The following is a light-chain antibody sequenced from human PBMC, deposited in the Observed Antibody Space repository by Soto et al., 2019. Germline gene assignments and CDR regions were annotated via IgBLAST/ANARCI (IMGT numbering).Light chain of an antibody. V-gene: IGKV3-20*01. CDR2: GAS. J-gene: IGKJ5*01. CDR3: QQYAGPPTT. Sequence: EIVLTQSPATLSLSPGGRATLSCGASQSVSSSYLAWCQQKPGQAPRVIMYGASRRATGIPDRFSGDGSGTDFTLTISRLEPEDFAVYFCQQYAGPPTTFGQGTRLEVK. CDR1: QSVSSSY.